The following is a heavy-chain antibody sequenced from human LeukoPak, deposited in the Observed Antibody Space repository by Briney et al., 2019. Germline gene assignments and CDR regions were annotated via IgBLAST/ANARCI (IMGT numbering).Heavy chain of an antibody. CDR1: GFTFSSYW. V-gene: IGHV3-7*01. D-gene: IGHD2-2*01. Sequence: GGSLRLSCAASGFTFSSYWMSWVRQAPGKGLEWVANIKHDGSKKYYVDSVRGRFTISRDNAKNSLYLQMNSLSAEDTAVYYCARDLLKGFCSGTNCYASPDYWGQGTLLTVPS. CDR3: ARDLLKGFCSGTNCYASPDY. CDR2: IKHDGSKK. J-gene: IGHJ4*02.